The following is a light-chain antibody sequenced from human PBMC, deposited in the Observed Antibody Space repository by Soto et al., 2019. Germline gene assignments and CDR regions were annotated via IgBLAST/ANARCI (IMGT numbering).Light chain of an antibody. J-gene: IGKJ4*01. CDR3: QQYYSTPLT. CDR2: WAS. CDR1: QSVLYSSNNKNY. Sequence: IVMTQSPDSLAVSLGERATINCNSSQSVLYSSNNKNYLAWYQQKPGQPPKLLIYWASTRESGVPDRFSGSGSGTDFTLTISSLQAEDVAVYYCQQYYSTPLTFGGGTK. V-gene: IGKV4-1*01.